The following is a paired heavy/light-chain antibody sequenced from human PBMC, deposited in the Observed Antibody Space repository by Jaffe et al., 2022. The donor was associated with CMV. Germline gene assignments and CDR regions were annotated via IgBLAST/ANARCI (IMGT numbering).Heavy chain of an antibody. Sequence: QVQLQESGPGLVKPSETLSLTCTVSGGSISSYYWSWIRQPPGKGLEWIGYIYYSGSTNYNPSLKSRVTISVDTSKNQFSLKLSSVTAADTAVYYCARSEYSSSWYQPGYYYYYYMDVWGKGTTVTVSS. V-gene: IGHV4-59*01. CDR3: ARSEYSSSWYQPGYYYYYYMDV. CDR1: GGSISSYY. J-gene: IGHJ6*03. D-gene: IGHD6-13*01. CDR2: IYYSGST.
Light chain of an antibody. CDR2: EVS. CDR1: SSDVGSYNL. CDR3: CSYAGSSTFVV. J-gene: IGLJ1*01. Sequence: QSALTQPASVSGSPGQSITISCTGTSSDVGSYNLVSWYQQHPGKAPKLMIYEVSKRPSGVSNRFSGSKSGNTASLTISGLQAEDEADYYCCSYAGSSTFVVFGTGTKVTVL. V-gene: IGLV2-23*02.